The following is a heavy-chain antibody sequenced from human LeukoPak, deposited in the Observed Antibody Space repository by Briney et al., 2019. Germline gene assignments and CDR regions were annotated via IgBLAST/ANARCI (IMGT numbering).Heavy chain of an antibody. CDR3: ARDIVVVPAAMPGHYYYYYMDV. Sequence: ASVKVSCKASGGTFSSYAISWVRQAPGRGLEWMGGIIPIFGTANYAQKFQGRVTITADKSTSTAYMELSSLRSEDTAVYYCARDIVVVPAAMPGHYYYYYMDVWGKGTTVTVSS. V-gene: IGHV1-69*06. J-gene: IGHJ6*03. CDR2: IIPIFGTA. CDR1: GGTFSSYA. D-gene: IGHD2-2*01.